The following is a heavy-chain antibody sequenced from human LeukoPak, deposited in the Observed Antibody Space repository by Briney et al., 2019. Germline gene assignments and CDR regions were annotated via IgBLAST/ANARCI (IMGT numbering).Heavy chain of an antibody. CDR3: ARTTEGGYTYDYFYYYYMDV. CDR1: GYSISSGYY. Sequence: SETLSLACTVSGYSISSGYYWGWIRQPPGKGLEWIGSIYHSGSTNYNPSLKSRLTISVDTSKNQFSLKLTSVTAADTAVYYCARTTEGGYTYDYFYYYYMDVWGKGTTVTISS. D-gene: IGHD5-18*01. CDR2: IYHSGST. V-gene: IGHV4-38-2*02. J-gene: IGHJ6*03.